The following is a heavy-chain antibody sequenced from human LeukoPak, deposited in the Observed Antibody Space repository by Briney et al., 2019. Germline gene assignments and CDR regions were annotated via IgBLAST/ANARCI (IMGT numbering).Heavy chain of an antibody. D-gene: IGHD3-22*01. CDR2: IWYDGSNK. CDR1: EFTFSSYG. J-gene: IGHJ4*02. Sequence: GGSLRLSCAASEFTFSSYGMHWVRQAPGKGLEWVAVIWYDGSNKYYADSVKGRFTISRDNSKNTLYLQMNSLRAEDTAVYYCARDNYYDSSGYHDYWGQGTLVTVSS. CDR3: ARDNYYDSSGYHDY. V-gene: IGHV3-33*01.